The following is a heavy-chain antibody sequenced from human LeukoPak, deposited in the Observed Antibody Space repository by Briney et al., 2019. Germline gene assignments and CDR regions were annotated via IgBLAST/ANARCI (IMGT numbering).Heavy chain of an antibody. CDR2: YSGYGSPL. V-gene: IGHV3-11*01. D-gene: IGHD2-8*01. CDR1: GYMLRYEL. J-gene: IGHJ4*02. CDR3: ARDFAGADNGIKYFDS. Sequence: GGSLRHSCSAPGYMLRYELRHRGRQAPGGGPVWVSRYSGYGSPLDYAEMVRGRFTMSRDNSRSTVFLEMSRLTAEDRAMYYCARDFAGADNGIKYFDSWGQGALVTVSS.